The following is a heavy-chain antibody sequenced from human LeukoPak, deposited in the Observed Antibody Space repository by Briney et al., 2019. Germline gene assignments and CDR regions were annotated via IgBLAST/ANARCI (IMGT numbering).Heavy chain of an antibody. Sequence: SVKVSCKASGFTFTSSAMQWVRQARGQRLERIGWIVVGSGNTNYAQKFQERVTITRDMSTSTAYMELSSLRAEDTAVYYCAKPRLGVGATCFDYWGQGTLVTVSS. CDR1: GFTFTSSA. D-gene: IGHD1-26*01. V-gene: IGHV1-58*02. CDR2: IVVGSGNT. J-gene: IGHJ4*02. CDR3: AKPRLGVGATCFDY.